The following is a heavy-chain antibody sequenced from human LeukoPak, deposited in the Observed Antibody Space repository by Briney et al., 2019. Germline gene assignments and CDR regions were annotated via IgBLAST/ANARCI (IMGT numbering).Heavy chain of an antibody. CDR1: GGSISSHY. J-gene: IGHJ3*02. CDR2: IYYTGTS. CDR3: ARQGIDAFDI. Sequence: PSETLSLTCTVSGGSISSHYWSWIRQPPGKGLEWIAYIYYTGTSNYDPSLKSRVTISVDTSKNQISLRLSSVTAADTAVYYCARQGIDAFDIWGQGTLVTVSS. V-gene: IGHV4-59*08.